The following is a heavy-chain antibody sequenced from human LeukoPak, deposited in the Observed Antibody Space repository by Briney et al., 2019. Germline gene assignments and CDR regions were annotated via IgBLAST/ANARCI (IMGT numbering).Heavy chain of an antibody. Sequence: GGSLRLSCAASGFTFSDYEMNWVRQAPGKGLEWVSSISSSSSYIYYADSVKGRFTISRDNAKNSLYLQMNSLRAEDTAVYYCATYDYGAFDYWGQGTLVTVSS. CDR1: GFTFSDYE. D-gene: IGHD4-17*01. V-gene: IGHV3-21*01. J-gene: IGHJ4*02. CDR2: ISSSSSYI. CDR3: ATYDYGAFDY.